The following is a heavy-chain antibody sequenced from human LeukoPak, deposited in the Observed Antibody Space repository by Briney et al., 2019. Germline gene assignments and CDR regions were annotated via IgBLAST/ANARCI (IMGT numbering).Heavy chain of an antibody. J-gene: IGHJ4*02. V-gene: IGHV4-34*01. D-gene: IGHD3-22*01. CDR2: IYHSGRT. Sequence: TSETLSLTCAVYAESFSGSYWSWIRQPPGKGLEWIGTIYHSGRTYYNPSLKSRVTISVDTSKNQFSLKLISVTAADTAVYYCAREGDYYDRSGFRRRDLDYWGQGTLVTVSS. CDR3: AREGDYYDRSGFRRRDLDY. CDR1: AESFSGSY.